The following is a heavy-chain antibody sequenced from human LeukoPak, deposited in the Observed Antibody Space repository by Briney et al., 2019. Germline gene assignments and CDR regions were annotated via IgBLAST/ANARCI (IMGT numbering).Heavy chain of an antibody. CDR2: IIPIFGTA. D-gene: IGHD3-22*01. J-gene: IGHJ3*02. V-gene: IGHV1-69*13. CDR3: ARDPTYYYDSSGYDAFDI. Sequence: ASVKVSCKASGYTFTGYYMHWVRQAPGQGLEWMGGIIPIFGTANYAQKFQGRVTITADESTSTAYMELSSLRSEDTAVYYCARDPTYYYDSSGYDAFDIWGQGTMVTVSS. CDR1: GYTFTGYY.